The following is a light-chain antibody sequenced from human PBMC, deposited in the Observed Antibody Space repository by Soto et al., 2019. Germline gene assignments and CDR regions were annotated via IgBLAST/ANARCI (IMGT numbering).Light chain of an antibody. Sequence: EIVLTQFPGTLSLSPGERATLSCRASQSVTSSYLAWYQQRPGQAPRLLIYAASSRASGIPDRFSGRGSWTDFILTISRLEPEDFSVYFCQQYGSPPWTFGQGTNVQIK. CDR2: AAS. CDR3: QQYGSPPWT. J-gene: IGKJ1*01. CDR1: QSVTSSY. V-gene: IGKV3-20*01.